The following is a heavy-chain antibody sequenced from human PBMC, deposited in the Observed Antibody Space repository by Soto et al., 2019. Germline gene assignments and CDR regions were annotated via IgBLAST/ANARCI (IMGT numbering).Heavy chain of an antibody. CDR3: ARGTTLAIFDYGMDV. V-gene: IGHV3-30-3*01. D-gene: IGHD3-3*01. Sequence: QVQLVESGGGVVQPGRSLRLSCAASGFTFTSYAMHWVRQAPGKGLEWVAVISNDGNNYYYADSVRGRFTISRDNTKNTLFLQMSSLRGEDSGVYYCARGTTLAIFDYGMDVWGQGTTVTVSS. CDR1: GFTFTSYA. J-gene: IGHJ6*02. CDR2: ISNDGNNY.